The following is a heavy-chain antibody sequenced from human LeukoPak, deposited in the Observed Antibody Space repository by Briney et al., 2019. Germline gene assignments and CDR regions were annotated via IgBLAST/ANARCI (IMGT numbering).Heavy chain of an antibody. Sequence: SETLSLTCTVSGGSISSFYWSYIRQPAGKGLEWIGRIHISGSTNYNPSLKSRVTLSVDTSKNQFSLKLSSVTAADTAVYYCARDLTYYDLWSGYPKKSDYFDYWGQGTLVTVSS. D-gene: IGHD3-3*01. V-gene: IGHV4-4*07. CDR1: GGSISSFY. J-gene: IGHJ4*02. CDR3: ARDLTYYDLWSGYPKKSDYFDY. CDR2: IHISGST.